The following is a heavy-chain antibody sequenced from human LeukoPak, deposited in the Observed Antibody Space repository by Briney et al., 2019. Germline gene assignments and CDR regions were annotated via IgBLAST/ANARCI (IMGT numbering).Heavy chain of an antibody. J-gene: IGHJ6*02. V-gene: IGHV1-46*01. CDR3: ARDGSSYYGMDV. Sequence: ASLKVSCKASGYTFTSYYMHWVRQAPGQGLEWMGIINPSGGSTSYAQKFQGRVTMTRDTSTSTVYMELSSLRSEDTAVYYCARDGSSYYGMDVWGQGTTVTVSS. D-gene: IGHD2-15*01. CDR2: INPSGGST. CDR1: GYTFTSYY.